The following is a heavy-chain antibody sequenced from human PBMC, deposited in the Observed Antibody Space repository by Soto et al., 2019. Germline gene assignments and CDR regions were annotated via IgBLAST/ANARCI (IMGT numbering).Heavy chain of an antibody. CDR3: ARGGSSWPDY. Sequence: QVQLVESGGGVVQPGRSLRLSCAASGFTFISYGMHWVRQAPGKGLEWVAVIWYDGSNKYYADSVKGRFTISRDNSKNTLYLQMNSLRAEDTAVYYCARGGSSWPDYWGQGTLVTVSS. CDR2: IWYDGSNK. J-gene: IGHJ4*02. D-gene: IGHD6-13*01. V-gene: IGHV3-33*01. CDR1: GFTFISYG.